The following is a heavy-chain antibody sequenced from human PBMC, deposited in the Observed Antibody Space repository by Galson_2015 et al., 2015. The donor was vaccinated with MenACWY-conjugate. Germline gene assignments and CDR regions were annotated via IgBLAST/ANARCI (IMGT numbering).Heavy chain of an antibody. D-gene: IGHD2-8*01. Sequence: SLRLSCAASGFSFSSYWMHWARQLPGKGPVWVSRINSDGSSTSYADSVKGRFTISRDNAKNTLYLQMSSLRAEDTAVYYCARRGPNGRPPDGFDIWGQGTMVTVSS. CDR1: GFSFSSYW. J-gene: IGHJ3*02. CDR2: INSDGSST. CDR3: ARRGPNGRPPDGFDI. V-gene: IGHV3-74*01.